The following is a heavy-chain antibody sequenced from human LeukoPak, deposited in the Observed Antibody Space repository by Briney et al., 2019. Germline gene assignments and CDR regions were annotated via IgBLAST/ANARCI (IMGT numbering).Heavy chain of an antibody. Sequence: GGSLRLSCAASGFTFSSYAMSWVRQAPGKGLEWVSAISGSGGSTYYADSVKGRFTISRDNSKNTLYLQMNSLRAEDTAVYYCAKLSTGGYSYGYDYWGQGTLVTVSS. D-gene: IGHD5-18*01. J-gene: IGHJ4*02. CDR3: AKLSTGGYSYGYDY. CDR2: ISGSGGST. CDR1: GFTFSSYA. V-gene: IGHV3-23*01.